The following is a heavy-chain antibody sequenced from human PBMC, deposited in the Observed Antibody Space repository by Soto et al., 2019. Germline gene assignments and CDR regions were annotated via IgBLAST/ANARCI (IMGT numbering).Heavy chain of an antibody. J-gene: IGHJ6*03. Sequence: SETLSLTCAVSGGSVSSYYWSWIRQPPGKGLEWIGYIYYSGSTNYNPSLKSRVTISVDTSKNQFSLKLSSVTAADTAVYYCAREGRAAAGYYYYYYMDVWGKGTTVNVSS. V-gene: IGHV4-59*02. CDR3: AREGRAAAGYYYYYYMDV. D-gene: IGHD6-13*01. CDR2: IYYSGST. CDR1: GGSVSSYY.